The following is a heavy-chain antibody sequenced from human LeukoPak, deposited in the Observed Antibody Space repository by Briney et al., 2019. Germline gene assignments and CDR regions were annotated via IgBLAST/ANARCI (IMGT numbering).Heavy chain of an antibody. CDR1: GFTFSSYS. D-gene: IGHD3-16*02. J-gene: IGHJ4*02. Sequence: PGGSLRLSCAASGFTFSSYSMNWVRQAPGKGLEWVSSISSSSSYIYYADSVKGRFTISSDNAKNSLYLQMNSLRAEDTAVYYCARTFGGVIVTPFDYWGQGTLVTVSS. CDR3: ARTFGGVIVTPFDY. V-gene: IGHV3-21*01. CDR2: ISSSSSYI.